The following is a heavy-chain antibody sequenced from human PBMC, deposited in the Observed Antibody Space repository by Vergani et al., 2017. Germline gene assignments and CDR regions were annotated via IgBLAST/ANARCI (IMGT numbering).Heavy chain of an antibody. Sequence: EVQLVESGGGLVQPGGSLRLSCAASGFTFSSYEMNWVRQAPGKGLEWVSYISSSGSTIYYADSVKGRFTISRDNAKNSLSLQMNSLRAEDTAVYYCARILGLDYYGSGSSNYFDYWGQGTLVTVSS. V-gene: IGHV3-48*03. CDR1: GFTFSSYE. CDR3: ARILGLDYYGSGSSNYFDY. J-gene: IGHJ4*02. CDR2: ISSSGSTI. D-gene: IGHD3-10*01.